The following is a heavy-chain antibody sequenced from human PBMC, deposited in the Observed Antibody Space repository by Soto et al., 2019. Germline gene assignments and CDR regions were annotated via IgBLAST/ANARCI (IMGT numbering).Heavy chain of an antibody. D-gene: IGHD1-26*01. J-gene: IGHJ4*02. CDR3: AKDGNSGSYYLFDY. V-gene: IGHV3-43*01. CDR2: ISWDGGST. CDR1: GFTFDDYT. Sequence: EVQLVESGGVVVQPGGSLRLSCAASGFTFDDYTMHWVRQAPGKGLEWVSLISWDGGSTYYADSVKGRFTISRDNSKNSLYLQMTSLRTEATALYYCAKDGNSGSYYLFDYWGQGTLVTVSS.